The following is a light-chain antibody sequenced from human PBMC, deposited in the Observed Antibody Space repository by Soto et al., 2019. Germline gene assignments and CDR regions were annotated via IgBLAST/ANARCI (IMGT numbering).Light chain of an antibody. Sequence: QSSLTQPASVSGSPGQSITISCTGTSSDVGRYNYVSWYQHHPGKSPKLVISEVSNRPSGISNRFSGSKSGNTAYLTISGLQAEDEADYYCSSSAITRTXMYVVGTGTKVXVX. J-gene: IGLJ1*01. V-gene: IGLV2-14*01. CDR1: SSDVGRYNY. CDR2: EVS. CDR3: SSSAITRTXMYV.